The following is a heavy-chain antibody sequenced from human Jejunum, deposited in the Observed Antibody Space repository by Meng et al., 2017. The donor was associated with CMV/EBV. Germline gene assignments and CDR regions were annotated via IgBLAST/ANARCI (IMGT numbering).Heavy chain of an antibody. D-gene: IGHD2-2*01. CDR1: SLYE. CDR3: ARDLGSCKGTSCFRLSP. V-gene: IGHV3-48*03. J-gene: IGHJ5*02. CDR2: ISDSDDTM. Sequence: SLYEINWVRQAPGKGLEWVSYISDSDDTMYYSDSVQGRFTISRDNTKNTLYLQMDSLRAEDTAVYYCARDLGSCKGTSCFRLSPWGQGTLVTVSS.